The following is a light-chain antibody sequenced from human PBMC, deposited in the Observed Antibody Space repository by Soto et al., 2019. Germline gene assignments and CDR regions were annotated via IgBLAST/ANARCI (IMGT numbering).Light chain of an antibody. J-gene: IGKJ4*01. CDR1: HTVSRS. Sequence: EIVLTQAPATLSLSPGERATLSCSASHTVSRSLAWYQQKPGQAPRLLIYDASNRATGIPARFSGSGSGKDFTLTISSLEPEDFAGYYCQQRTDWRALTFGGGTKVEI. CDR2: DAS. CDR3: QQRTDWRALT. V-gene: IGKV3-11*01.